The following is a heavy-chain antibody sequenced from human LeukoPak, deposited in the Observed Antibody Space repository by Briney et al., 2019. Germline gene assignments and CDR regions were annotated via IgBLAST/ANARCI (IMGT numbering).Heavy chain of an antibody. CDR1: GYTFTGYY. J-gene: IGHJ5*02. D-gene: IGHD3-10*01. CDR2: INPNSGGT. CDR3: AREYNYYGSSDP. Sequence: ASVKVSCKASGYTFTGYYMHWVRQAPGQGLEWMGWINPNSGGTNYAQEFQGRVTMTRDTSISTAYMELSRLRSDDTAVYYCAREYNYYGSSDPWGQGTLVTVSS. V-gene: IGHV1-2*02.